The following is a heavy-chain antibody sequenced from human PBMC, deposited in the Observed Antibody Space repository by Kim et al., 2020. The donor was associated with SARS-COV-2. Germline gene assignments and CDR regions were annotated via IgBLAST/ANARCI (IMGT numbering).Heavy chain of an antibody. Sequence: ASVKVSCKASGYTFTSYGISWVRQAPGQGLEWMGWISAYNGNTNYAQKLQGRVTMTTDTSTSTAYMELRSLRSDDTAVYYCARDFAIAAAPSYYYYGMDVWGQGTTVTVAS. CDR1: GYTFTSYG. D-gene: IGHD6-13*01. J-gene: IGHJ6*02. CDR3: ARDFAIAAAPSYYYYGMDV. CDR2: ISAYNGNT. V-gene: IGHV1-18*04.